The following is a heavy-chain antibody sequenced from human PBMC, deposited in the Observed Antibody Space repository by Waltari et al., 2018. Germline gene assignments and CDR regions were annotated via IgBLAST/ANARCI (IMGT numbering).Heavy chain of an antibody. J-gene: IGHJ6*02. CDR3: ARGDIVVVPAAINGPDRYYYGMDV. CDR2: IIPIFGTA. V-gene: IGHV1-69*01. Sequence: GLEWMGGIIPIFGTANYAQKFQGRVTITADESTSTAYMELSSLRSEDTAVYYCARGDIVVVPAAINGPDRYYYGMDVWGQGTTVTVSS. D-gene: IGHD2-2*02.